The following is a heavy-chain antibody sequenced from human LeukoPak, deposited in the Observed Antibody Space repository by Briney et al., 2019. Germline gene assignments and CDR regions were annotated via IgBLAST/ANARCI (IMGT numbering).Heavy chain of an antibody. J-gene: IGHJ6*02. CDR1: GFTVSSNY. V-gene: IGHV3-53*04. CDR3: ARGGCRAAAGPAMDV. CDR2: IYSGGST. Sequence: GGSLRLSCAASGFTVSSNYMSWVRQAPGKGLEWVSVIYSGGSTYYADSVKGRFTISRHNSKNTLYLQMNSLRAEDTAVYYCARGGCRAAAGPAMDVWGQGTTVTVSS. D-gene: IGHD6-13*01.